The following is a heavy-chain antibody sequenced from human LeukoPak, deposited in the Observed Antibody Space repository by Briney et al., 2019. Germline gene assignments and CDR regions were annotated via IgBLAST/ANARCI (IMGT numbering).Heavy chain of an antibody. CDR2: FDSEDGET. CDR1: GYTLTELS. CDR3: AADRNCSSTSCYSGFAP. D-gene: IGHD2-2*02. J-gene: IGHJ5*02. V-gene: IGHV1-24*01. Sequence: ASVKVSCKVCGYTLTELSMHWVREAPGKGLEWVGGFDSEDGETLYAQKFQGRATWTEDTSTDRPYMELSRLISQDTAGYYCAADRNCSSTSCYSGFAPWGEGSLVTVSA.